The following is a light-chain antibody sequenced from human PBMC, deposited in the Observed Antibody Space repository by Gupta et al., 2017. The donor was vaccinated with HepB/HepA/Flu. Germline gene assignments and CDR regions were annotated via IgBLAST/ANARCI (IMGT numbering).Light chain of an antibody. J-gene: IGKJ5*01. V-gene: IGKV1-39*01. CDR1: QSISNY. CDR2: AAS. Sequence: DIQMTQSPSSLSASVGERVTITCRTSQSISNYLNWYQQKPGKAPKVLIYAASSLQSGVPSRFSGSGSGTDFTLTISRVQPEDLATYYCQQSNSAPITFGQGTRMEIK. CDR3: QQSNSAPIT.